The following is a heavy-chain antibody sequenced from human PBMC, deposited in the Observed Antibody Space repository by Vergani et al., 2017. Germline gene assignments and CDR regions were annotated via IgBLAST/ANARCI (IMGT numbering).Heavy chain of an antibody. CDR3: ARDAHGWHCSXTSCSNYYYYGMDV. Sequence: EVQLVESGGGLVQPGGSLGLSCAASGFTFSSYSMNWVRQAPGKGLEWVSYISSSSSTIYYADSVKGRFTISRDNAKNSLYLQMNSLRAEDTAVYYCARDAHGWHCSXTSCSNYYYYGMDVWGQGTTVTVSS. V-gene: IGHV3-48*01. CDR1: GFTFSSYS. J-gene: IGHJ6*02. D-gene: IGHD2-2*01. CDR2: ISSSSSTI.